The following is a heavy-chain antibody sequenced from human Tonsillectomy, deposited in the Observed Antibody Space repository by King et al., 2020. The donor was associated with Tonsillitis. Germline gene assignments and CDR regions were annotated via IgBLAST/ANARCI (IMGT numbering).Heavy chain of an antibody. V-gene: IGHV4-4*07. CDR2: IYTSGST. J-gene: IGHJ5*02. CDR3: AREGGTYYDFWSGKPNWFDP. CDR1: GGSISSYY. Sequence: QLQESGPGLVKPSETLSLTCTVSGGSISSYYWSWIRQPAGKGLEWIGRIYTSGSTNYNPSLKSRVPMSVDTSKNQFSLTLGSVTPADTAVYYCAREGGTYYDFWSGKPNWFDPWGQGTLVTVSS. D-gene: IGHD3-3*01.